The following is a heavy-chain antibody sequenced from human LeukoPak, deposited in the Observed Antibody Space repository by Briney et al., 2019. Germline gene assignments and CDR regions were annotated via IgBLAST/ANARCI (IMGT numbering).Heavy chain of an antibody. D-gene: IGHD5-12*01. CDR2: ISSSGSTI. CDR1: GFTFSDYY. V-gene: IGHV3-11*01. J-gene: IGHJ4*02. Sequence: GGSLRLSCAASGFTFSDYYMSWIRQAPGKGLEWVSYISSSGSTIYYADSVKGRLTISRDNAKNSLYLQMNSLRAEDTAVYYCARETVATEFDYWGQGTLVTVSS. CDR3: ARETVATEFDY.